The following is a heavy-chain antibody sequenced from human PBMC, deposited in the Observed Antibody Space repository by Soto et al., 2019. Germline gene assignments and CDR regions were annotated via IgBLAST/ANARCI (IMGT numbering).Heavy chain of an antibody. CDR2: IYYSGST. CDR1: GGSISSSSYY. J-gene: IGHJ6*02. D-gene: IGHD3-10*01. CDR3: ATLYGSGSPLYYYYGMDV. V-gene: IGHV4-39*01. Sequence: QLQLQESGPGLVKPSETLSLTCTVSGGSISSSSYYWGWIRQPPGKGLEWIGSIYYSGSTYYNPSLKSRVTISVDTSKNQFSLKLSSVTAADTAVYYCATLYGSGSPLYYYYGMDVWGQGTTVTVSS.